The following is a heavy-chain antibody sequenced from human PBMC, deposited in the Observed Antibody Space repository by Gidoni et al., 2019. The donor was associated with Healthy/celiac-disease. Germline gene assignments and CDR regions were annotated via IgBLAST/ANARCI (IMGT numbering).Heavy chain of an antibody. D-gene: IGHD6-19*01. V-gene: IGHV3-30*18. CDR1: GFTFRSYG. J-gene: IGHJ4*02. CDR3: AKDRIAVAGHFDC. CDR2: ISYDGSNK. Sequence: QVQLVESGGGVVEAGGSLRLTCAASGFTFRSYGMHWVRPAPGKGLEWVAVISYDGSNKYYADSVKGRFTISRDNSKNTLYLQMNCLRAEDTAVYYCAKDRIAVAGHFDCWGQGTLVTVSS.